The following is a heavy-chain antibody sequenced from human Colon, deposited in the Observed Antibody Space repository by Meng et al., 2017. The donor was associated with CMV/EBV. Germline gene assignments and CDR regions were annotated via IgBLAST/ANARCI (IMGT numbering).Heavy chain of an antibody. CDR2: ISAYNGQA. J-gene: IGHJ4*02. D-gene: IGHD2-2*01. Sequence: QVQLIQSGVEVKKPGATVKVSCKASGYIFTTYGVSWVRQAPGQGLEWMGWISAYNGQATYAQNLQGRVTLTTDTSTNTVYMEMRSLTSDDTAVYYCARVPYCSGATCYQQYFDYWGQGTLVTVSS. CDR3: ARVPYCSGATCYQQYFDY. V-gene: IGHV1-18*01. CDR1: GYIFTTYG.